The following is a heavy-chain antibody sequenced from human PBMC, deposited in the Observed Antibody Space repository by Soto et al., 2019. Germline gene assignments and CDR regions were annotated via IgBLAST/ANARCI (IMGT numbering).Heavy chain of an antibody. V-gene: IGHV3-48*04. CDR1: GFTFSSYA. CDR2: ISSTSADT. Sequence: EVQLLESVGGLVQPGGSLRLSCAASGFTFSSYAMSWVRQAPGRGLEWVSHISSTSADTNYADSVKGRFVTSRDNSRNSLYLQMNSLTVGDTAVYYCTRGGRGTSYCWQYWGQGTLVTVSS. CDR3: TRGGRGTSYCWQY. J-gene: IGHJ4*02. D-gene: IGHD1-26*01.